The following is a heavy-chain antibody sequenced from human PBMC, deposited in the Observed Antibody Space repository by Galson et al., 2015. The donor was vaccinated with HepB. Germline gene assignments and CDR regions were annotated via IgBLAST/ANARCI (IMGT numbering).Heavy chain of an antibody. CDR2: ISYDGRDK. Sequence: SLRLSCAASGFTFSSYGMHWVRQAPGRGLEWVAVISYDGRDKYYADSVKGRFTISRDNSKNTLSLQMNSLRAEDTAVYYCAKEEDTAMATPFDNWGQGTLLTVSS. D-gene: IGHD5-18*01. CDR3: AKEEDTAMATPFDN. CDR1: GFTFSSYG. V-gene: IGHV3-30*18. J-gene: IGHJ4*02.